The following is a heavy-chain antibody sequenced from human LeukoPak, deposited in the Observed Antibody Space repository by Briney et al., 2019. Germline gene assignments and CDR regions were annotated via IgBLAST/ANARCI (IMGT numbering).Heavy chain of an antibody. CDR3: ARDGGGLVVVPAGYGMDV. V-gene: IGHV3-30*03. CDR1: GFTFDNYG. CDR2: ISYDGSNK. D-gene: IGHD2-2*01. Sequence: GGSLRLSCAASGFTFDNYGMHWVRQAPGKGLEWVAVISYDGSNKYYADSVKGRFTIPRDNSKNTLYLQMNSLRAEDTAVYYCARDGGGLVVVPAGYGMDVWGQGTTVTVSS. J-gene: IGHJ6*02.